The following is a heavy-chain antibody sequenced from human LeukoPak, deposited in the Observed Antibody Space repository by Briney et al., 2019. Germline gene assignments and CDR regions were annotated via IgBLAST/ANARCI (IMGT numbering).Heavy chain of an antibody. V-gene: IGHV1-69*05. CDR1: GGAFSSYA. CDR3: ARVRHQYSSGWYQSYYYYMDV. Sequence: SVKVSCKASGGAFSSYAISWVRQAPGQGLEWMGGIIPIFGTANYAQKFQGRVTITTDETTSTAYMELSSLRSEDTAVYYCARVRHQYSSGWYQSYYYYMDVWGKGTTVTVSS. J-gene: IGHJ6*03. D-gene: IGHD6-19*01. CDR2: IIPIFGTA.